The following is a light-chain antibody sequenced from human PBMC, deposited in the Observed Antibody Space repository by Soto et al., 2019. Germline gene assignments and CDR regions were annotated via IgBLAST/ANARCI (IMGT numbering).Light chain of an antibody. Sequence: DVVMTQSPLSLPVTLGQPASISCRSSQSLVYTDGNTYLSWFQQRPGQSPRRLIYRVSNRDSGVPYRFSGSGSGHDFTLKISRVEAEDVGVYYCMQGTHWPLTFGGGTKVDIK. CDR1: QSLVYTDGNTY. CDR2: RVS. V-gene: IGKV2-30*01. CDR3: MQGTHWPLT. J-gene: IGKJ4*01.